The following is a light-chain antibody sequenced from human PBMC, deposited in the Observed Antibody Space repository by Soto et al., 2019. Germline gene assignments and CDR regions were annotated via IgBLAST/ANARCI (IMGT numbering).Light chain of an antibody. CDR1: QSISDK. CDR2: GAS. Sequence: EIVMTQSPVTLSVSPGERVTLSCRASQSISDKSAWYQQKPGQAPRLLIYGASTRATGISVRFSGSGSGTEFTLTISSLQSEDFAVYYCQHYDNWPPRTFGQGTKVDIK. V-gene: IGKV3-15*01. J-gene: IGKJ1*01. CDR3: QHYDNWPPRT.